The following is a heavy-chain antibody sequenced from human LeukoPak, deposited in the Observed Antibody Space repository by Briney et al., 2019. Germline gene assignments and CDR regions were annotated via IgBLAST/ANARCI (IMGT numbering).Heavy chain of an antibody. Sequence: GGSLRLSCAASGFTFSSYSMNWVRQAPGKGLERVSYISSSSSTIYYADSVRGRFTISRENAKNSLYLQMNSLRAEDTAVYYCAAEGMDVWGKGTTVTVSS. CDR1: GFTFSSYS. V-gene: IGHV3-48*01. J-gene: IGHJ6*04. CDR3: AAEGMDV. CDR2: ISSSSSTI.